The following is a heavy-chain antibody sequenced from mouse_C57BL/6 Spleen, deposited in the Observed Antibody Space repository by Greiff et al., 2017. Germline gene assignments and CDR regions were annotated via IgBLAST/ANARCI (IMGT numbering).Heavy chain of an antibody. CDR3: ARLVGQDYFDY. D-gene: IGHD1-3*01. J-gene: IGHJ2*01. CDR2: IYPSDSET. V-gene: IGHV1-61*01. CDR1: GYTFTSYW. Sequence: QVQLQQPGAELVRPGSSVKLSCKASGYTFTSYWMDWVKQRPGQGLEWIGNIYPSDSETHYNQKFKDKATLTVDKSSSTAYMQLSSLPSKDSAVYYGARLVGQDYFDYWGQGTTLTVSS.